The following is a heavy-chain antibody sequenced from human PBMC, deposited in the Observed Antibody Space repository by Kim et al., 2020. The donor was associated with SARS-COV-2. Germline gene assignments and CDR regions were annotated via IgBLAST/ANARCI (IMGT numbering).Heavy chain of an antibody. CDR1: GGSFSGYY. CDR3: ARVFRSYDILTGYYYYFDY. CDR2: INHSGST. V-gene: IGHV4-34*01. Sequence: SETLSLTCAVYGGSFSGYYWSWIRQPPGKGLEWIGEINHSGSTNYNPSLKSRVTISVDTSKNQFSLKLSSVTAADTAVYYCARVFRSYDILTGYYYYFDYWGQETLVTVSS. D-gene: IGHD3-9*01. J-gene: IGHJ4*02.